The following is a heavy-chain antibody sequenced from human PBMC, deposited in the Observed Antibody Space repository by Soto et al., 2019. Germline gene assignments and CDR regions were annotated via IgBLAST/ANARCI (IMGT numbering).Heavy chain of an antibody. D-gene: IGHD6-13*01. V-gene: IGHV4-39*01. CDR3: RRSSRYSTDV. CDR1: GGSIRSSSY. J-gene: IGHJ6*02. Sequence: SETLSLTCTVSGGSIRSSSYLGWIRQPPGKGLEWIGSIYSTGNTYYNPSLNSQVTISVDTSKNQFSLNVISVTAADTAVYYCRRSSRYSTDVWGQGTTVTVSS. CDR2: IYSTGNT.